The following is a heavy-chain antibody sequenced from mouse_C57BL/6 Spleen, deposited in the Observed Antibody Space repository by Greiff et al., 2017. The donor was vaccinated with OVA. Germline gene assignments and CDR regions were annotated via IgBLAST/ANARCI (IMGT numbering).Heavy chain of an antibody. D-gene: IGHD2-4*01. CDR1: GYTFTDYN. V-gene: IGHV1-18*01. Sequence: VQLQPSGPELVKPGASVKIPCKASGYTFTDYNMDWVKQSHGKSLEWIGDINPNNGGTIYNQKFKGKATLTVDKSSSTAYMELRSLTSEDAAVYYCARLGDYDGFDYWGQGTTLTVSS. CDR3: ARLGDYDGFDY. CDR2: INPNNGGT. J-gene: IGHJ2*01.